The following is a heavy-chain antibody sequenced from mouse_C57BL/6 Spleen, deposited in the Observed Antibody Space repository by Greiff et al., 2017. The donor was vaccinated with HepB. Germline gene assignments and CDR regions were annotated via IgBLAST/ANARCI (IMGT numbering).Heavy chain of an antibody. Sequence: EVKLMESGGGLVQPKGSLKLSCAASGFTFNTYAMHWVRQAPGKGLEWVARIRSKSSNNATYYADSVKDRFTISRDDSQSMLYLQMYNLKTEDTAMYYCVRSNWDVYWYFDVWGTGTTVTVSS. J-gene: IGHJ1*03. CDR1: GFTFNTYA. V-gene: IGHV10-3*01. D-gene: IGHD4-1*01. CDR2: IRSKSSNNAT. CDR3: VRSNWDVYWYFDV.